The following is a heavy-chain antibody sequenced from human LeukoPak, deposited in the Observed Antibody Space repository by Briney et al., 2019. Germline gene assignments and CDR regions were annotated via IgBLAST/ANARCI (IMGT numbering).Heavy chain of an antibody. J-gene: IGHJ6*03. D-gene: IGHD2-2*01. CDR2: ISTYNGNT. Sequence: ASVKVSCKASGYTFTSYGISWVRQAPGQGLEWMGWISTYNGNTKYAQKFQGRVTMTTDTSTSTAYMELRRLKSVDTAMYYCARSRVIVPAALPPLSYYMDVWGKGTTVTVSS. V-gene: IGHV1-18*01. CDR3: ARSRVIVPAALPPLSYYMDV. CDR1: GYTFTSYG.